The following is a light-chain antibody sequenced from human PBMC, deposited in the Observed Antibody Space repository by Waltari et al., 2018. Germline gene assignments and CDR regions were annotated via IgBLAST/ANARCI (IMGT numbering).Light chain of an antibody. J-gene: IGLJ3*02. CDR3: ISYTSSSTWV. CDR1: SSTVGGYNY. V-gene: IGLV2-14*03. CDR2: DVS. Sequence: SALTQPASVSGSPGQSITISCTGTSSTVGGYNYVSWYQQHPGKAPKLIIYDVSNRPSGVSNRFSGSRSGNTASLTISGLQTEDEADYYCISYTSSSTWVFGGGTKLTVL.